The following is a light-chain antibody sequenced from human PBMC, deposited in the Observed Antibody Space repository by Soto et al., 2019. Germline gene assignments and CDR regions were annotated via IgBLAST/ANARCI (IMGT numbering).Light chain of an antibody. CDR1: QSLSRN. CDR2: DAS. CDR3: QQYEDWAYT. J-gene: IGKJ2*01. Sequence: EIVMTQSPATLSVSPGERATLSCRASQSLSRNLAWYQQKPGQAPRLLIYDASTRATGLPARFSGSGSVTAFTLTIDSLQSEDFAVYYCQQYEDWAYTFGQGTKLEIK. V-gene: IGKV3-15*01.